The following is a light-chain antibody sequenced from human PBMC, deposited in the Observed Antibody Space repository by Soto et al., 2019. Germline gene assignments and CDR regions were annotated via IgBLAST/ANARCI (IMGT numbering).Light chain of an antibody. CDR3: SSYTTSSPYV. J-gene: IGLJ1*01. V-gene: IGLV2-14*01. CDR1: SNDVGGYNY. Sequence: QSALTQPASVSGSPGQSITISCTGTSNDVGGYNYVSWYQQHPGKAPKLVIYEVSHRPSGISDRFSGSKSGNTASLTISGLQVEDEAEYYCSSYTTSSPYVFGPGTKGPS. CDR2: EVS.